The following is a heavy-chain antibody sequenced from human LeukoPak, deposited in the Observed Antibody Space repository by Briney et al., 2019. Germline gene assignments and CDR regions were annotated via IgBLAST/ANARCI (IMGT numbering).Heavy chain of an antibody. J-gene: IGHJ4*02. V-gene: IGHV3-30-3*01. CDR3: ARDLSEKYSTDY. D-gene: IGHD1-26*01. CDR2: ISYDGIVK. CDR1: GFTFSNYA. Sequence: GGSLRLSCAVSGFTFSNYAIPWVRQAPGKGLEWVAFISYDGIVKYYADSVKGRFTISRDNSQNTLDLQMNSLRAEDTAVYYCARDLSEKYSTDYWGQGTLVTVSS.